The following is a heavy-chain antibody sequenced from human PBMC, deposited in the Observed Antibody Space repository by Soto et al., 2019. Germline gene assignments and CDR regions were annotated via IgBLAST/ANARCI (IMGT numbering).Heavy chain of an antibody. V-gene: IGHV4-30-2*01. D-gene: IGHD1-26*01. CDR1: GASITFGGYS. CDR2: INHLETT. CDR3: ARGGGSDSFDY. J-gene: IGHJ4*02. Sequence: TXSLTCTVSGASITFGGYSWSWIRQTPGKGLEWIGYINHLETTFYNPSFESRLTLSIDRAKNQFSLKLHSMSAEDRAVYFCARGGGSDSFDYWGQGILVTVSS.